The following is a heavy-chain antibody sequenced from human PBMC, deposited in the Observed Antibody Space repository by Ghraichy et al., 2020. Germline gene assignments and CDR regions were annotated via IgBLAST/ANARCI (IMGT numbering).Heavy chain of an antibody. Sequence: GGSLRLSCVASGFTLSSYSFNWVRQAPGKGLEWVSYITSSSRTKSYADSVKGRFTISRDNAKNSLYLQMNSLRDEDTAVYYCARGSKVVRFYYYDALDVWRHGTTVTVSS. J-gene: IGHJ6*02. V-gene: IGHV3-48*02. CDR1: GFTLSSYS. CDR3: ARGSKVVRFYYYDALDV. CDR2: ITSSSRTK. D-gene: IGHD4-23*01.